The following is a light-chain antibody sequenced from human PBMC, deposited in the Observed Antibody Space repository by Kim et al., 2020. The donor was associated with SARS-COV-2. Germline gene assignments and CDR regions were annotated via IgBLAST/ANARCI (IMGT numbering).Light chain of an antibody. CDR1: TGAVTSGHY. CDR2: HAS. V-gene: IGLV7-46*01. J-gene: IGLJ3*02. CDR3: LLFYSGLWV. Sequence: QAVVTQEPSLTVSPEGTVTLTCGSSTGAVTSGHYPYWFQQKPGQAPMTLIYHASKRHSWTPARFSGSLLEGKAALTLSGAQPEDEAEYYCLLFYSGLWVFGGGTKVTVL.